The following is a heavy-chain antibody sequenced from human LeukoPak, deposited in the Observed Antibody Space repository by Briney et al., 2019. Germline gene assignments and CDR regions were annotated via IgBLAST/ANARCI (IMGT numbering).Heavy chain of an antibody. V-gene: IGHV4-38-2*01. CDR3: AKVGAYGDYARHDY. CDR2: MFHSGDT. Sequence: SETLSLTCDVSGYSIRSGSYWGWIRQPPGKGLDWIGCMFHSGDTYHNPSLKSRGTISADTSKNQFSLKLTSVTAADTAVYYCAKVGAYGDYARHDYWGQGTLVTVSS. J-gene: IGHJ4*02. CDR1: GYSIRSGSY. D-gene: IGHD4-17*01.